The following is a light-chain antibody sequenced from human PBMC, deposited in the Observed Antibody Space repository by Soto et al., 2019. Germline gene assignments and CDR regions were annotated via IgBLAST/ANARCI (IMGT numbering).Light chain of an antibody. J-gene: IGLJ2*01. CDR1: NIGSKS. V-gene: IGLV3-21*04. CDR2: YGI. Sequence: SYELTQPPSVSVAPGKTARFTCGGNNIGSKSVHWYQQKPVPAPVLVINYGIDRPSGIPERFSGSNSGNTATLTISRVEAGDEADYYCQVWDSSIDHPVFGGGTKVTVL. CDR3: QVWDSSIDHPV.